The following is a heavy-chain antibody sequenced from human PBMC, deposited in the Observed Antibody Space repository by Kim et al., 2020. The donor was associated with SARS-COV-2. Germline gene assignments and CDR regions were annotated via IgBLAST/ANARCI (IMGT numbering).Heavy chain of an antibody. Sequence: GSLRLSCVASGFTFSNYWMTWVRQAPGKGLEWVANIREDGGVKQYMDSVKGRFTISRDNARNSLYLEVNSLRVDDTAVYYCAREEADSSGWSGWGQGTLVTVS. CDR3: AREEADSSGWSG. V-gene: IGHV3-7*03. CDR1: GFTFSNYW. D-gene: IGHD6-19*01. CDR2: IREDGGVK. J-gene: IGHJ4*02.